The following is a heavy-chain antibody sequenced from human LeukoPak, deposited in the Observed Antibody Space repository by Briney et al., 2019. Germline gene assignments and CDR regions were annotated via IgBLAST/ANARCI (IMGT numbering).Heavy chain of an antibody. J-gene: IGHJ3*02. CDR3: ARGAWFGELWLDYGAFDI. Sequence: GGSLRLSCAVSGFTFDDYGMSWVRQAPGKGLELVSGINWNGGSTGYADSVKGRFTISRDNAKNSLYLQMNSLRAEDTALYHCARGAWFGELWLDYGAFDIWGQGTMVTVSS. CDR1: GFTFDDYG. D-gene: IGHD3-10*01. CDR2: INWNGGST. V-gene: IGHV3-20*01.